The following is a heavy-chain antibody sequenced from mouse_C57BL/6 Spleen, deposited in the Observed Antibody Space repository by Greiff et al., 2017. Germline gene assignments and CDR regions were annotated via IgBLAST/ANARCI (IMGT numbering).Heavy chain of an antibody. CDR2: IHPSSSNT. D-gene: IGHD1-1*01. Sequence: QVQLQQPGADLVKPGASVKLSCKASGYTFTSYWMHWVNQRPGQGLEWIGWIHPSSSNTNYNQKFKGKATLTVDKSSSTAYMQLSSLTSEDDAVYYCAIGTVVALDYWGQGTTLTVSS. J-gene: IGHJ2*01. CDR3: AIGTVVALDY. CDR1: GYTFTSYW. V-gene: IGHV1-74*01.